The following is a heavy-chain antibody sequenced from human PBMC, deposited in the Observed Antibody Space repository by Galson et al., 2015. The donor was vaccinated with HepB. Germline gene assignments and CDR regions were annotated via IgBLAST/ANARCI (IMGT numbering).Heavy chain of an antibody. J-gene: IGHJ4*02. D-gene: IGHD2-8*01. Sequence: LTCTVSGGSISSYYWSWIRQPPGKGLEWIGYVYYSGSTNYNPSLKSRVTISVDTSKNQFSLNLNSVTAADTAVYYCARQKGTKIPFDYWGQGALVTVSS. V-gene: IGHV4-59*08. CDR2: VYYSGST. CDR1: GGSISSYY. CDR3: ARQKGTKIPFDY.